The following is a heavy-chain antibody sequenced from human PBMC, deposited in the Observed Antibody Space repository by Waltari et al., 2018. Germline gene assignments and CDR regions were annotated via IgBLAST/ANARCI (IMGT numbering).Heavy chain of an antibody. Sequence: EVHLVESGGGLVQPGESLRLSCAASGFTFSNSWMDWVRQAPGKGLEWVANIKLDGSARHYVDSVKGRFTISRDNAQNFLFLQMNSLRAGDTAVYYCSVSLNYWGQGTLVTVSS. CDR1: GFTFSNSW. CDR3: SVSLNY. CDR2: IKLDGSAR. J-gene: IGHJ4*02. V-gene: IGHV3-7*01.